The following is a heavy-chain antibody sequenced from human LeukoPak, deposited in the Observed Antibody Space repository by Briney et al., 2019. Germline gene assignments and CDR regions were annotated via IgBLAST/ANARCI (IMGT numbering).Heavy chain of an antibody. CDR2: ISSSSSYI. CDR1: GFTFSSYS. D-gene: IGHD3-10*01. V-gene: IGHV3-21*01. Sequence: GGSLRLSCAASGFTFSSYSMNWVRQAPGKGLEWVSSISSSSSYIYYAASEKGRFTITRDNAKNSLYLQMNSLRAEDTAVYYCASPRGGYFDYWGQGTLVTVSS. CDR3: ASPRGGYFDY. J-gene: IGHJ4*02.